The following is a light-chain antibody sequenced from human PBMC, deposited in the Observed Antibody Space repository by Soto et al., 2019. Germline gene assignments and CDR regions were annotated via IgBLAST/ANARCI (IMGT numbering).Light chain of an antibody. CDR1: SSNIGSNT. Sequence: QSVLTQPPSASGTPGQRVTISCSGSSSNIGSNTVNWYQQLPGTAPKLLIYYNNQRPSRVPDRFSGSKSGTSASLAISGLQSEDEADYYCAAWDDSLNGYVFGTGTKLT. CDR2: YNN. CDR3: AAWDDSLNGYV. J-gene: IGLJ1*01. V-gene: IGLV1-44*01.